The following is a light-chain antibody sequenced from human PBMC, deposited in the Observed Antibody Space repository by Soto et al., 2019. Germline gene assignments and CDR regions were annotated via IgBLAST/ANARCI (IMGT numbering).Light chain of an antibody. CDR2: GAS. CDR1: QSVSSNY. Sequence: EIVLTQSPGTLSLSPGESATVSCRASQSVSSNYLAWFQQKPGQAPRLLIYGASNRATGIPDRFTGSGSGTDFTLAISRLEPEDFAVYYCQHYGSSAQTFGQGTKLEIK. V-gene: IGKV3-20*01. CDR3: QHYGSSAQT. J-gene: IGKJ2*01.